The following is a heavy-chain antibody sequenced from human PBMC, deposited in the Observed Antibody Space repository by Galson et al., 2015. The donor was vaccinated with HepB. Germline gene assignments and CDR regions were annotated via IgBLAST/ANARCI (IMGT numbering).Heavy chain of an antibody. CDR3: WYYDFWSGYYG. CDR2: ISSSSTTI. V-gene: IGHV3-48*04. Sequence: SLRLSCAASTFIFSTYSMNWVRQAPGKGLEWLSYISSSSTTIYYADSVKGRFTISRDNAKNSLYPQMNSLRAEDTAVYYCWYYDFWSGYYGWGQGTLVTVSS. D-gene: IGHD3-3*01. CDR1: TFIFSTYS. J-gene: IGHJ4*02.